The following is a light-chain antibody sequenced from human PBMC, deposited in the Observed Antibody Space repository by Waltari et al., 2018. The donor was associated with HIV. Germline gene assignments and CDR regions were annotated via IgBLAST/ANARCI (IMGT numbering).Light chain of an antibody. CDR2: TSD. V-gene: IGLV1-40*01. Sequence: QSVLTQPPSVSGAPGQRVTISCTGHSSNIGSPYDLHWYLQTPGSAPKLLHTSDSRPSGVPDRFSGSRSGTSASLARTALRTEDDGTSYCQSYDSDLSSPVFGGGTELTVL. CDR3: QSYDSDLSSPV. J-gene: IGLJ3*02. CDR1: SSNIGSPYD.